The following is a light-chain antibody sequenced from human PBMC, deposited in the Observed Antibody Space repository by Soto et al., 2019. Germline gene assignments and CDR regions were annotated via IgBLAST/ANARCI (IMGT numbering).Light chain of an antibody. CDR2: EVS. V-gene: IGLV2-14*03. Sequence: LTQPASVSGSPGQSITISCTGTSSDVGAYDYVSWYQQHPDKAPKLMIYEVSNRPSGVSNRFSGSKSVNTATLTISGLQAEDEADYYCSSYTSSSTRVFGTGTKLTVL. J-gene: IGLJ1*01. CDR1: SSDVGAYDY. CDR3: SSYTSSSTRV.